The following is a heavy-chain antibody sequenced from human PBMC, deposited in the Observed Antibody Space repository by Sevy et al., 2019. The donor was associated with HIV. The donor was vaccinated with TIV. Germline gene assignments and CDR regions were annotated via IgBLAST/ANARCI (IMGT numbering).Heavy chain of an antibody. J-gene: IGHJ3*02. CDR3: ARYRKVGATSSGYAFDI. D-gene: IGHD1-26*01. Sequence: GGSLRLSCAASGFTVSSNYISWVRQAPGKGLEWVSVIYSGGSTYYADSVKGRFTISRDNSKNTLYLQMNSLRAEDTAVYYCARYRKVGATSSGYAFDIWGQRTMVTVSS. CDR2: IYSGGST. V-gene: IGHV3-53*01. CDR1: GFTVSSNY.